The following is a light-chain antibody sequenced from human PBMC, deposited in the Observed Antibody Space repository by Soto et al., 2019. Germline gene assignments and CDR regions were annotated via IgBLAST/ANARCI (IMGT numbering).Light chain of an antibody. J-gene: IGLJ3*02. CDR2: EVS. V-gene: IGLV2-14*01. Sequence: QSALTQPASVSGSPGQSITISCTGTSSDNGAYNYVSWYQQYPGKAPKLMIFEVSNWPSGVSNRFSGSKSGNTASLTISGLQAEDEADYSCSSYTSSNTWVFGGGTKVTVL. CDR1: SSDNGAYNY. CDR3: SSYTSSNTWV.